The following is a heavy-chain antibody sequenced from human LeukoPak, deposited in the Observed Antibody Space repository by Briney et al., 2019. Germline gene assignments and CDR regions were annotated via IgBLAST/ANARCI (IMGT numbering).Heavy chain of an antibody. CDR3: GRDPENCGGDCDLFDY. CDR2: ISDSGGST. V-gene: IGHV3-64*04. Sequence: GGSLRLSCSASGFPFSSYAMHWVRQAPGKGLEYVSAISDSGGSTYYADSVKGRFTISRDNSKNTLYLQMNSLRAEDTAVYYCGRDPENCGGDCDLFDYWGQGTLVTVSS. D-gene: IGHD2-21*02. J-gene: IGHJ4*02. CDR1: GFPFSSYA.